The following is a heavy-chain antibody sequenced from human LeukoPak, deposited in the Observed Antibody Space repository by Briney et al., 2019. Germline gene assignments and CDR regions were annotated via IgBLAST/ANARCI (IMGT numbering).Heavy chain of an antibody. Sequence: ASVKLSCKASGGTFSSYAISCVRQAPGQGLEWMGGIIPIFGTANYAQKFQGRVTITTDESTSTAYMELSSLRSEDTAVYYCAREADTAMYSWFDPWGQGTLVTVSS. V-gene: IGHV1-69*05. CDR1: GGTFSSYA. J-gene: IGHJ5*02. CDR3: AREADTAMYSWFDP. CDR2: IIPIFGTA. D-gene: IGHD5-18*01.